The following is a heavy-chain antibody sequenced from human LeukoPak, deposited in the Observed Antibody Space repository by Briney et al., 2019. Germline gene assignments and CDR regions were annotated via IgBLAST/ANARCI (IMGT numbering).Heavy chain of an antibody. CDR1: GFTFSSYG. CDR3: AKDWSYYSEYFHH. J-gene: IGHJ1*01. CDR2: ISYDGSNK. V-gene: IGHV3-30*18. D-gene: IGHD1-26*01. Sequence: GGSLRLSCAASGFTFSSYGMHWGRQAPGKGLEWVAFISYDGSNKYYADSVKGRFTISRDNSKTTLTLQMNSLRAEDTAVYYCAKDWSYYSEYFHHWGQGTLVTVSS.